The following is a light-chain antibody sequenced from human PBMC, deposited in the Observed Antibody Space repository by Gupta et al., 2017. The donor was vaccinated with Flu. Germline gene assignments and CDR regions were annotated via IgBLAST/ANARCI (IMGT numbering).Light chain of an antibody. CDR2: ENN. CDR1: SSNIGNNY. CDR3: GTWDSSRSDVV. Sequence: QSVLPHPPSVSAAPGQKVTISCSGSSSNIGNNYVSWYQQLPGTAPKLLIYENNKRPSGIPDRFSGSKSGTSATLGITGLQTGDEADYYCGTWDSSRSDVVFGGGTKLTVL. J-gene: IGLJ2*01. V-gene: IGLV1-51*02.